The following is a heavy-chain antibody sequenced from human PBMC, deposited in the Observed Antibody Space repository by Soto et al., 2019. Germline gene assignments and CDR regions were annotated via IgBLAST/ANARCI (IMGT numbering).Heavy chain of an antibody. D-gene: IGHD6-19*01. CDR2: IYPCDSDT. V-gene: IGHV5-51*01. CDR1: GYSFTSYW. Sequence: GESLKISCKGSGYSFTSYWIGWVRQMPGKGLEWMWIIYPCDSDTRYSPSFQGQVTISADKSISTAYLQWSSLKASDTAMYYCARPGSHSSGWYGQEYAFDIWGQGTMVTLSS. J-gene: IGHJ3*02. CDR3: ARPGSHSSGWYGQEYAFDI.